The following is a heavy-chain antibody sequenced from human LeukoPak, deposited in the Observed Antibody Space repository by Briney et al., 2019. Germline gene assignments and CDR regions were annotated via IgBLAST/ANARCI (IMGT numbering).Heavy chain of an antibody. CDR2: ISAYNGNT. D-gene: IGHD4-11*01. J-gene: IGHJ6*02. Sequence: ASVKVSCKASGYTFTNYAMNWVRQAPGQGLEWMGWISAYNGNTNYAQKLQGRVTMTTDTSTSTAYMELRSLRSDDTAVYYCARGETTVRPYYYYGMDVWGQGTTVTVSS. CDR3: ARGETTVRPYYYYGMDV. V-gene: IGHV1-18*01. CDR1: GYTFTNYA.